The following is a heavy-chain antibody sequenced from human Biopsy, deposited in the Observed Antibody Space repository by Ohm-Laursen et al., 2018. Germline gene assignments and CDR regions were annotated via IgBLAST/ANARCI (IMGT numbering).Heavy chain of an antibody. J-gene: IGHJ3*02. CDR3: ARDLTRQPRRGAFDI. Sequence: SSVKVSCKASGYTFTSFGFSWVRQAPGQGLEWMGWINAYNGDTDYAQKLQGRVSITRDTSTNTTYMELRSLRSDDTAVYYCARDLTRQPRRGAFDIWGQGTLVTVSS. D-gene: IGHD1-14*01. CDR2: INAYNGDT. CDR1: GYTFTSFG. V-gene: IGHV1-18*01.